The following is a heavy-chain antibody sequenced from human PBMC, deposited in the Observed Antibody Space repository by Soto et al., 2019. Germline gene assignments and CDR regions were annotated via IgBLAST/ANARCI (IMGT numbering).Heavy chain of an antibody. CDR2: INPNSGGT. Sequence: ASVKVSCKASGYTFTGYYMHWVRQAPGQGLEWMGWINPNSGGTNYAQKFQGWVTMTRDTSISTAYMELSRLRSDDTAVYYCAIGYCSSTSCHGGMDVWGQGTTVTVSS. CDR1: GYTFTGYY. J-gene: IGHJ6*02. V-gene: IGHV1-2*04. CDR3: AIGYCSSTSCHGGMDV. D-gene: IGHD2-2*01.